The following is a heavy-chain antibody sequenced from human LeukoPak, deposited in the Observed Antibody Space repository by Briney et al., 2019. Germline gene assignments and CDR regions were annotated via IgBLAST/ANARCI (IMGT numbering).Heavy chain of an antibody. J-gene: IGHJ4*02. CDR1: GYTFTSYY. D-gene: IGHD3-9*01. CDR3: AGVDDILTGYYAH. V-gene: IGHV1-46*01. CDR2: INPSGGST. Sequence: ASVKVSCKASGYTFTSYYMHWVRQAPGQGLEWMGIINPSGGSTSYAQKFQGRVTMTTDTSTSTAYMELRSLRSDDTAVYYCAGVDDILTGYYAHWGQGTLVTVSS.